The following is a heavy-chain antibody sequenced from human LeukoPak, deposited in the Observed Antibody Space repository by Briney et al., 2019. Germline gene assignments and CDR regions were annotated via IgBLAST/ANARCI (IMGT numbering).Heavy chain of an antibody. D-gene: IGHD2-15*01. Sequence: SETLSLTCTVSGGSISSSSYYWGWIRQPPGKGLEWIGSIYYSGSTYYNPSLKSRVTISVDTSKNQFSLKLSSVTAADTAVYYCADLDCSGGSCYLDNWGQGTLVTVSS. CDR3: ADLDCSGGSCYLDN. CDR1: GGSISSSSYY. J-gene: IGHJ4*02. V-gene: IGHV4-39*07. CDR2: IYYSGST.